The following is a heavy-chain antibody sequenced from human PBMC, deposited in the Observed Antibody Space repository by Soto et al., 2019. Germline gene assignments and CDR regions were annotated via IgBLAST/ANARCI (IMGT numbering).Heavy chain of an antibody. Sequence: QVQLVESGGGVVQPGRSLRLSCAASGFTFSSYGMHWVRQAPGKGLEWVAVISYDGSNKYYADSVKGRVTISRDNSKNTLYLQMNSLRAEDTAVYYCAKDEEVGEMATNTPGGTFDYWGQGTLVTVSS. J-gene: IGHJ4*02. D-gene: IGHD1-26*01. V-gene: IGHV3-30*18. CDR1: GFTFSSYG. CDR3: AKDEEVGEMATNTPGGTFDY. CDR2: ISYDGSNK.